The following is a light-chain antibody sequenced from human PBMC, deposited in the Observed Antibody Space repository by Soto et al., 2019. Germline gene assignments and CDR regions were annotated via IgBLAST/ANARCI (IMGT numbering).Light chain of an antibody. CDR2: EVS. CDR1: SSDFGNYNY. J-gene: IGLJ1*01. Sequence: QSALTQPASVSGSPGQSITISCTGASSDFGNYNYVSWYQHHPGKAPKLMIYEVSNRPSGVSNRFSGSKSGNTASLTISGLQAEYEADYYCSSYRSISPLVVFGTGTKLTVL. V-gene: IGLV2-14*01. CDR3: SSYRSISPLVV.